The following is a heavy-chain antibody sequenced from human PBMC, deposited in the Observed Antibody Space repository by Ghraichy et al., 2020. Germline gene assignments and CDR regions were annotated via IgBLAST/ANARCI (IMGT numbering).Heavy chain of an antibody. D-gene: IGHD5-24*01. CDR1: GGSFSGYY. J-gene: IGHJ6*02. V-gene: IGHV4-34*01. Sequence: SETLSLTCAVYGGSFSGYYWSWIRQPPGKGLEWIGEINHSGSTNYNPSLKSRVTISVDTSKNQFSLKLSSVTAADTAVYYCAFRVGYRSPYYYGMDVWGQGTTVTVSS. CDR2: INHSGST. CDR3: AFRVGYRSPYYYGMDV.